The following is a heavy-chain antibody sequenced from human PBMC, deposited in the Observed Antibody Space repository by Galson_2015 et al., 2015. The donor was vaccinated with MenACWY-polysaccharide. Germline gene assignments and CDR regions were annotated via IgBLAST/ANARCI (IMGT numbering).Heavy chain of an antibody. Sequence: SLRLSCAASGFTFSSFWMSWVRQAPGKGLEWVANIKQDESEKYYVDSVKGRFTISRDNAKNSLYLQMNSLRAEDTAVCYCARDVYGGHFDYWGQGTLVTVSS. D-gene: IGHD4-23*01. CDR1: GFTFSSFW. V-gene: IGHV3-7*01. J-gene: IGHJ4*02. CDR2: IKQDESEK. CDR3: ARDVYGGHFDY.